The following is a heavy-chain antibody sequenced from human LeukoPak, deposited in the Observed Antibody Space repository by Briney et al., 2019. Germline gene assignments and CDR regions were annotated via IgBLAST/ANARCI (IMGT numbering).Heavy chain of an antibody. CDR2: IYTSGST. D-gene: IGHD4-17*01. CDR1: GGSISSYY. Sequence: SETLSLTCTVSGGSISSYYWNWIRQPAGKGLEWIGRIYTSGSTNYNPSLKSRVTMSVDTSKNQFSLKLSSVTAADTAVYYCASISTTNYYYMDVWGKGTTVTVSS. CDR3: ASISTTNYYYMDV. V-gene: IGHV4-4*07. J-gene: IGHJ6*03.